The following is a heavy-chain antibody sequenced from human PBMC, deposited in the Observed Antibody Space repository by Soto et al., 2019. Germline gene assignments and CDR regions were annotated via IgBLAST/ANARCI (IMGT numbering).Heavy chain of an antibody. V-gene: IGHV3-21*01. D-gene: IGHD4-17*01. Sequence: GGSLRLSCAASGFTFSSYSMNWVRQAPGKGLEWVSSISSSSSYIYYADSVKGRFTISRDNAKNSLYLQMNSLRAEDTAVYYCARSPTINYGDQRGGWGQGTLVTVSS. CDR3: ARSPTINYGDQRGG. J-gene: IGHJ4*02. CDR1: GFTFSSYS. CDR2: ISSSSSYI.